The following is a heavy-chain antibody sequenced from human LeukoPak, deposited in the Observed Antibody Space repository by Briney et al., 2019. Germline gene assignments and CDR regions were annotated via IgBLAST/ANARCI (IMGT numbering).Heavy chain of an antibody. CDR1: GGSISSYY. CDR2: IYYSGIT. Sequence: SETLSLTCTVSGGSISSYYWNWIRQPPGKGLEWIGYIYYSGITNYNPSLKSRVTISVDTSKSQFSLKLGSVTAADTAVYYCARDQLYCSSSSCRNLGWFDPWGQGTLVTVSS. D-gene: IGHD2-2*01. J-gene: IGHJ5*02. CDR3: ARDQLYCSSSSCRNLGWFDP. V-gene: IGHV4-59*12.